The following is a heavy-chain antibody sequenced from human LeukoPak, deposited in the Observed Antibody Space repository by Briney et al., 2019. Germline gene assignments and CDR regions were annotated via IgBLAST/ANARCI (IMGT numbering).Heavy chain of an antibody. Sequence: GGSLRLSCAASGFTFSSYSMNWVRQAPGKGLEWVSSISSSSSYIYYADSVKGRFTISRDNAKNSLYLQMNSLRAEDTAVYYCARRVLMTTKYYFDYWGQGTLVTVSS. CDR2: ISSSSSYI. CDR1: GFTFSSYS. V-gene: IGHV3-21*04. CDR3: ARRVLMTTKYYFDY. D-gene: IGHD4-11*01. J-gene: IGHJ4*02.